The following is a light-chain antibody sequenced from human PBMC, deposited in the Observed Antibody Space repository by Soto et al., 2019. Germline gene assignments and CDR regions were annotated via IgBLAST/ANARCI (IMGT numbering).Light chain of an antibody. CDR1: QSVGSY. V-gene: IGKV3-11*01. CDR2: DAS. Sequence: EIVLTQSPATLSLSPGERATLSCRASQSVGSYLAWYQQKPGRAPRLLIYDASSRATGIPARFSGSGSGTDFTLTISSLEPEDFAVYFCQQRSDWPPLTFGQGTRLEIK. CDR3: QQRSDWPPLT. J-gene: IGKJ5*01.